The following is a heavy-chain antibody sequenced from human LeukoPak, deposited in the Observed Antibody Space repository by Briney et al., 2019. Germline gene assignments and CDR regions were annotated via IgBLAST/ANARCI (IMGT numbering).Heavy chain of an antibody. V-gene: IGHV3-7*01. Sequence: GGSLRLSCAASGFTFSSYWMTWVRQAPGKGLEWVANIKQDGSEKFYVDSVKGRFTISRDNAKNSLHLQMNSLRAEDTAVYYCARETAAAPNDYWGQGTLVTVSS. J-gene: IGHJ4*02. CDR3: ARETAAAPNDY. D-gene: IGHD6-13*01. CDR1: GFTFSSYW. CDR2: IKQDGSEK.